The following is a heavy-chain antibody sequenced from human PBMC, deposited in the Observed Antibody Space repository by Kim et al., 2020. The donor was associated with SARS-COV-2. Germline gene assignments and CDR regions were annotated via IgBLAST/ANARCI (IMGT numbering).Heavy chain of an antibody. CDR1: GGTFSSYA. V-gene: IGHV1-69*13. D-gene: IGHD3-22*01. CDR2: IIPIFGTA. J-gene: IGHJ4*02. Sequence: SVKVSCKASGGTFSSYAISWVRQAPGQGLEWMGGIIPIFGTANYAQKFQGRVTITADESTSTAYMELSSLRSEDTAVYYCARQGPDYYDSSGYTYYFDYWGQGTLVTVSS. CDR3: ARQGPDYYDSSGYTYYFDY.